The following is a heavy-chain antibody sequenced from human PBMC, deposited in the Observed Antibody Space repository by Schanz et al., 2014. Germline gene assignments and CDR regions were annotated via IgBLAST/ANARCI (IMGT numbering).Heavy chain of an antibody. Sequence: QVQLVQSGAEVKKPGSSVKVSCKASGGTFSSSTLTWVRQAPGQGLEWMGRIIPILDKTNYAQKFRGRVTMTADKSTSTVYMEVSGLRSEDTAVYYCARDGEAAAGCDYWGQGTLVTVSS. J-gene: IGHJ4*02. CDR1: GGTFSSST. CDR3: ARDGEAAAGCDY. V-gene: IGHV1-69*08. CDR2: IIPILDKT. D-gene: IGHD6-13*01.